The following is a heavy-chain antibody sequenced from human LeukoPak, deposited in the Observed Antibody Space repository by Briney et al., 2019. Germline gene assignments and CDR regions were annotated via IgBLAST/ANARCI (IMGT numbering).Heavy chain of an antibody. CDR1: GFTFSSYG. D-gene: IGHD1-26*01. CDR2: ISYDGSNK. Sequence: GRSLRLSCAASGFTFSSYGMHWVRQAPGKGLEWVAVISYDGSNKYYADSVKGRFTISRDNSKNTLYLQMKSLRAEDTAVYYCARQYSGSSYYFDYWGQGTLVTVSS. V-gene: IGHV3-30*03. J-gene: IGHJ4*02. CDR3: ARQYSGSSYYFDY.